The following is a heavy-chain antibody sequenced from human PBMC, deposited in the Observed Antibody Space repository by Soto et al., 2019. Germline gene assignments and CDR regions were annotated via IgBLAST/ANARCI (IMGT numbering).Heavy chain of an antibody. CDR2: IDPSGGIT. V-gene: IGHV1-46*01. CDR1: GYSFTNFH. CDR3: ARDVLGHYIYETIGYDFDH. D-gene: IGHD3-22*01. J-gene: IGHJ4*02. Sequence: QVQLSQFGAEVKKPGASVKVSCKASGYSFTNFHIHWVRQAPGQGLEWMGMIDPSGGITRDAQRLQGRITMTRDALTSTVYMELRSLRSEDTAVYSCARDVLGHYIYETIGYDFDHWGQGTLVTVSS.